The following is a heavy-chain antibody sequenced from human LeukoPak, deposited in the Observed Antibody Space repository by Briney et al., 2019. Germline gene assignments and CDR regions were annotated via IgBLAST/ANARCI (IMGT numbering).Heavy chain of an antibody. D-gene: IGHD3-22*01. CDR2: IYYSGST. V-gene: IGHV4-39*07. J-gene: IGHJ5*02. CDR1: GGSISSSSYY. Sequence: PSETLSLTCTVSGGSISSSSYYWGWIRQPPGKGLEWIGSIYYSGSTYYNPSLKSRVTISVDTSKNQFSLKLSSVTAADTAVYYCASRANYYDSSGYYHWQVTGQDNWFDPWGQGTLVTVSS. CDR3: ASRANYYDSSGYYHWQVTGQDNWFDP.